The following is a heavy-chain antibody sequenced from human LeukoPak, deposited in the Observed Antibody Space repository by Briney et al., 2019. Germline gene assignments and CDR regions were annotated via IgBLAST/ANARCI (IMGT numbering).Heavy chain of an antibody. Sequence: GASVKVSCKASGYTFTDYYVHWVRQAPGQGLECMGWINPNSGGTNYAQKFQGRVTMTRDTSITTAYMELSGLTSDDTAVYYCARAIVVGYAMLWGQGTLVTVSS. CDR2: INPNSGGT. CDR3: ARAIVVGYAML. CDR1: GYTFTDYY. V-gene: IGHV1-2*02. J-gene: IGHJ4*02. D-gene: IGHD2-8*01.